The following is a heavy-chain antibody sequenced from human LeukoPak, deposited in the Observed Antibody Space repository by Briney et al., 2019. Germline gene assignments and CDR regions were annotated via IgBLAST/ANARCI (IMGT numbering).Heavy chain of an antibody. J-gene: IGHJ4*02. CDR1: GGSISTYY. V-gene: IGHV4-4*07. CDR2: IYPSGST. CDR3: ARNGDYSADS. Sequence: NPSETLSLTCTVSGGSISTYYWSWIRQPAGKGLEWIGRIYPSGSTSYNPSLKSRVTMSVDTSKNRFSLNLSSVTAADTAVYYCARNGDYSADSWGQGTLLTVSS. D-gene: IGHD4-17*01.